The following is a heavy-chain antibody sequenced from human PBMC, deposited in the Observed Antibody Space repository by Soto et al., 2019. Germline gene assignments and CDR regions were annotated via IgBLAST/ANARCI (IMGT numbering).Heavy chain of an antibody. Sequence: QVQLQESGPGLVKPSQTLSLTCTVSGGSITSAGSYWSWIRQHPGKGLEWIGYIYYSGTTFYNPSLKIRVTIAADTSKNQFSLMLSSVTAADTAVYYCARDGGSGFWRGYYGIDYWGQGILVTVSS. CDR1: GGSITSAGSY. V-gene: IGHV4-31*03. CDR2: IYYSGTT. J-gene: IGHJ4*02. D-gene: IGHD3-3*01. CDR3: ARDGGSGFWRGYYGIDY.